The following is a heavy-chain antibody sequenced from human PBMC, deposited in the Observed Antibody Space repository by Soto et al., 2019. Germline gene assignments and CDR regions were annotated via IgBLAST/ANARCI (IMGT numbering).Heavy chain of an antibody. D-gene: IGHD1-1*01. CDR2: MSHSGGT. Sequence: TSETLSLTCAVYGGSVNSGNYYWSWIRQPPGKGLEWIGEMSHSGGTHFNPSLKSRVTISVDTSKNQFSLKMSSVTAADTALYYCARAERGTATTVVDAFDIWGPGTLVTVSS. CDR3: ARAERGTATTVVDAFDI. V-gene: IGHV4-34*01. J-gene: IGHJ3*02. CDR1: GGSVNSGNYY.